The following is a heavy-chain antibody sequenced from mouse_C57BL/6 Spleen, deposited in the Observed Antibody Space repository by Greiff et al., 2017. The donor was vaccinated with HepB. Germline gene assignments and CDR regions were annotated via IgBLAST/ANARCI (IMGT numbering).Heavy chain of an antibody. D-gene: IGHD1-1*01. CDR3: RGLISLRRGFAY. CDR1: YTFTDYYM. V-gene: IGHV1-83*01. Sequence: VQLKESGPELVKPGASVKMSCKASGYTFTDYYMHWVKQKPGKGLEWIGEIYPGSGNTYYNEKFKGKATLTADTSSSTAYMQLSSLTSEDSAVYFCARGLISLRRGFAYWGQGTLVTVSA. J-gene: IGHJ3*01. CDR2: YPGSGNTY.